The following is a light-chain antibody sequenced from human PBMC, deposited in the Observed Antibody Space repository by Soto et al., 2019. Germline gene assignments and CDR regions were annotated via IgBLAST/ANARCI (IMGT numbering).Light chain of an antibody. V-gene: IGLV1-40*01. CDR2: NNN. J-gene: IGLJ3*02. CDR1: SSNIGARYD. Sequence: QSVLTQAPSVSGAPGQRVTISCTGSSSNIGARYDVHWYQQLPGRAPKLLIYNNNNRPSGVPDRFSGSKSGTSASLAITGLQAEDEADYYCQSYDTRLSGSWLFGGGTKVTVL. CDR3: QSYDTRLSGSWL.